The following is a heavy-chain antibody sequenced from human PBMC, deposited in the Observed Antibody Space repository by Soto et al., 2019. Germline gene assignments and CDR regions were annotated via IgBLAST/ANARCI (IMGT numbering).Heavy chain of an antibody. CDR3: ATWREREHAFDV. Sequence: DVQLVESGGGLIQPGESLRRSCATFGLTISGKKYVAWVRQAPGKGLEWVSALYDVDGSFYADSVTGRFTTSSDSHKTTVYLQMNDLRPDDTTVYYCATWREREHAFDVWVQGTTVTISS. J-gene: IGHJ3*01. CDR1: GLTISGKKY. V-gene: IGHV3-53*01. CDR2: LYDVDGS. D-gene: IGHD1-1*01.